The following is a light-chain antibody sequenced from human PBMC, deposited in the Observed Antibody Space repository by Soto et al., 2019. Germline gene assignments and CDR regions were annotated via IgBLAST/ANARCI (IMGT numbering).Light chain of an antibody. Sequence: DIVLTQSPLSLPVIPGEPASISCRSSQSLLNSNGYNYLDWYLQKPGQSPQLLIFLASNRASGVPDRFSGSGGGTDFPLKISRVEAEDVGVYYCMQAQQTRTFGQGTKM. CDR2: LAS. CDR1: QSLLNSNGYNY. J-gene: IGKJ1*01. CDR3: MQAQQTRT. V-gene: IGKV2-28*01.